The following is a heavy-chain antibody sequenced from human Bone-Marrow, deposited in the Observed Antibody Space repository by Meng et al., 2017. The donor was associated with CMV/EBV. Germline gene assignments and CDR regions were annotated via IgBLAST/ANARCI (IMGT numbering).Heavy chain of an antibody. Sequence: SETLSLTCTVSGDSISSSSYYWGWIRQPPGKGLEWIGSIYYSGSTYYNPSLKSRVTISVDTSKNQFSLKLSSVTAADTAVYYCARLGGYSSSFYYYFDYWGQGTLVTGSS. V-gene: IGHV4-39*01. J-gene: IGHJ4*02. CDR2: IYYSGST. CDR3: ARLGGYSSSFYYYFDY. D-gene: IGHD6-6*01. CDR1: GDSISSSSYY.